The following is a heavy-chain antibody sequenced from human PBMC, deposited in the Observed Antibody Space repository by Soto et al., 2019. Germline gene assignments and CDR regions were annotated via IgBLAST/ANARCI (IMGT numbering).Heavy chain of an antibody. CDR1: GGSFSGYI. V-gene: IGHV4-34*01. J-gene: IGHJ6*02. D-gene: IGHD3-9*01. Sequence: KPSVTLSLTCDVYGGSFSGYIWTWIRQTPGKGLQWIGQINHSGSANYNPSLKSRVTISVHTSKSQFSLKLSSVTAADTAVYYCARHRASGGRYFDWLYYGMDGWGQGTTVTVSS. CDR3: ARHRASGGRYFDWLYYGMDG. CDR2: INHSGSA.